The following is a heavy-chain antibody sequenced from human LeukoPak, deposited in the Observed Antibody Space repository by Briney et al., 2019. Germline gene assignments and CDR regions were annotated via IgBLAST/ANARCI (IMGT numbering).Heavy chain of an antibody. CDR3: ARDGTAAYFDY. CDR1: GFIFSSSW. D-gene: IGHD6-13*01. Sequence: GGSLRLSCAASGFIFSSSWMHWVRQAPGKGPVWVSRINSAGSTTNYADSVKGRLTISRDNAKNTLYLQMTGLRAEDTAVYYCARDGTAAYFDYWGQGTLVTVSA. V-gene: IGHV3-74*01. J-gene: IGHJ4*02. CDR2: INSAGSTT.